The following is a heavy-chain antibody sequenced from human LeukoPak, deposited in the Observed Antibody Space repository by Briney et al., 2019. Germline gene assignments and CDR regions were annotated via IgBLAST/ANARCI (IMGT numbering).Heavy chain of an antibody. CDR2: INPNTGAT. V-gene: IGHV1-2*02. J-gene: IGHJ3*02. Sequence: GASVKVSCKASGYTFTGYYMHWVRQAPGQGLEWMGWINPNTGATHYAQKFQGRVTMTRDTSISTAYMELSRLRSDDTAVYYCARGAVVPAAIYPFDIWGQGPMVTVSS. D-gene: IGHD2-2*01. CDR3: ARGAVVPAAIYPFDI. CDR1: GYTFTGYY.